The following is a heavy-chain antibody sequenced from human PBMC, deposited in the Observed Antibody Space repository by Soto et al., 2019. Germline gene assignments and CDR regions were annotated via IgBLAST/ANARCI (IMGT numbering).Heavy chain of an antibody. D-gene: IGHD2-2*01. CDR2: ISGSGGST. CDR3: AKYQEVVPAAIAPFDP. V-gene: IGHV3-23*01. Sequence: GGSLRLSCAASGFTFSSYAMSWVRQGPGQGLEWVSAISGSGGSTYYADSVKGRFTISRDNSKNTLYLQMNSLRAEDTAVYYCAKYQEVVPAAIAPFDPWGQGTLVTVSS. CDR1: GFTFSSYA. J-gene: IGHJ5*02.